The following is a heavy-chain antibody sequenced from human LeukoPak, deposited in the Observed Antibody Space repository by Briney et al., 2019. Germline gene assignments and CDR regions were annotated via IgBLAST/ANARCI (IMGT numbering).Heavy chain of an antibody. CDR3: ATIPEYSSGWYFDY. J-gene: IGHJ4*02. CDR2: ISGSGGRT. CDR1: GFTFSDYA. V-gene: IGHV3-23*01. Sequence: GGSLRLSCTASGFTFSDYAMSWVRQAPGKGLEWVSAISGSGGRTYYADSVKGRFTISRDNSKNTLYLQMNSLRAEDTAVYYCATIPEYSSGWYFDYWGQGTLVTVSS. D-gene: IGHD6-19*01.